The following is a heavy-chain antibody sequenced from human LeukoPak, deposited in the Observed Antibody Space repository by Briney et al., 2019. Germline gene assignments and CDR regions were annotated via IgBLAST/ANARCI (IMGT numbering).Heavy chain of an antibody. CDR1: GFTFSSYA. D-gene: IGHD2-15*01. Sequence: PGGSLRLSCAASGFTFSSYAMSWVRQAPGKGLEWVSAISGSGGSTYYADSMKGRFTISRDNSKNTLYLQMNSLRGDDTAIYYCAKLVGATMTSDYWGQGILVTVSS. V-gene: IGHV3-23*01. J-gene: IGHJ4*02. CDR3: AKLVGATMTSDY. CDR2: ISGSGGST.